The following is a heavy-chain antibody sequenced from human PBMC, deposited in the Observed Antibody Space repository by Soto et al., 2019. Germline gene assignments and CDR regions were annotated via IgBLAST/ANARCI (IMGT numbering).Heavy chain of an antibody. J-gene: IGHJ4*02. CDR3: VRRVSGNYDY. D-gene: IGHD1-7*01. V-gene: IGHV3-64*01. CDR2: ISSNGGTT. Sequence: EVQLAESGGGMVQPGGALRLSCVASGFTFSSYAMHWVRQAPGTGLEYVSSISSNGGTTYYGNSVKGRFTISRDTSKNTLYLQMGSLRAEDMAVYYCVRRVSGNYDYWGQGTLVTVSS. CDR1: GFTFSSYA.